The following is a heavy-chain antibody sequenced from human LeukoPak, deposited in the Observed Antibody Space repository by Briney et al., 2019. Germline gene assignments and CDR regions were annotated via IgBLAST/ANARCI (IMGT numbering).Heavy chain of an antibody. D-gene: IGHD6-19*01. J-gene: IGHJ6*03. CDR1: GYTFTSYY. CDR3: ARGGSRGYSSGSHPGSAYYYMDV. CDR2: INPSGGST. V-gene: IGHV1-46*01. Sequence: GASVKVSCKASGYTFTSYYMHWVRQAPGQGLEWMGIINPSGGSTSYAQKFQGRVTMTRDMSTSTVYMELSSLRSEDTAVYYCARGGSRGYSSGSHPGSAYYYMDVWGKGTTVTVSS.